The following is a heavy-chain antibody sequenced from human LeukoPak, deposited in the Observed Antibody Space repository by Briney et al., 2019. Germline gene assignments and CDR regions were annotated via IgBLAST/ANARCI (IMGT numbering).Heavy chain of an antibody. V-gene: IGHV3-23*01. CDR3: ARDLLRGATNALGY. CDR1: GFTFSSYG. D-gene: IGHD1-26*01. J-gene: IGHJ4*02. Sequence: PGGSLRLSCAASGFTFSSYGMSWVRQAPGKGLEWVSAISGSGGSTYYADSVKGRFTISRDNSKNTLYLQMNSLRAEDTAVYYCARDLLRGATNALGYWGQGTLVTVSS. CDR2: ISGSGGST.